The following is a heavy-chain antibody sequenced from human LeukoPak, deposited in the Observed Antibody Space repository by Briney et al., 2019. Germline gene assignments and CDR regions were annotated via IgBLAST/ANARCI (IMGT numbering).Heavy chain of an antibody. J-gene: IGHJ4*02. Sequence: PERSLRLSCAASGFTFSSYAMHWVRQAPGKGLEWVAVISYDGSNKYYADSVKGRFTISGDNSKNTLYLQMNSLRAEDTAVYYCARDGYDGDLDYWGQGTLVTVSS. V-gene: IGHV3-30-3*01. CDR3: ARDGYDGDLDY. CDR1: GFTFSSYA. CDR2: ISYDGSNK. D-gene: IGHD5-12*01.